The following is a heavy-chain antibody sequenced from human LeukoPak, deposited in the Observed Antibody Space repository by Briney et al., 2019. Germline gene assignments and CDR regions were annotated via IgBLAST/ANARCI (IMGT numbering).Heavy chain of an antibody. CDR1: GYTFTSYY. CDR2: VNPSGGST. Sequence: ASVKVSCKASGYTFTSYYMHWVRQAPGQGLEWMGIVNPSGGSTSYAQKFQGRVTMTRDTSTSTVYMELSGLRSEDTAVYYCARGDLNQELVRWLDYWGQGTLVTVSS. V-gene: IGHV1-46*01. J-gene: IGHJ4*02. D-gene: IGHD6-13*01. CDR3: ARGDLNQELVRWLDY.